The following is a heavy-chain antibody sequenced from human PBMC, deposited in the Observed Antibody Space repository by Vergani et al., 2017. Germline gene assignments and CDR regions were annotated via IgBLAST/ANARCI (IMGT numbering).Heavy chain of an antibody. CDR1: GGSISSYY. J-gene: IGHJ4*02. Sequence: QVQLQESGPGLVKPSETLSLTCTVSGGSISSYYWSWIRQPPWKGLEWIGYIYYSGSTNYNPSLKSRVTISVDTSKNQFSLKLSSVTAADTAVYYCASSERWLPYFDYWGQGTLVTVSS. CDR3: ASSERWLPYFDY. CDR2: IYYSGST. D-gene: IGHD5-24*01. V-gene: IGHV4-59*01.